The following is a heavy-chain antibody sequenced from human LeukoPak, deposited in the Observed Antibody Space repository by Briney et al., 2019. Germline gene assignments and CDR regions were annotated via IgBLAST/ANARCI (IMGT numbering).Heavy chain of an antibody. CDR1: GFTFSNYG. V-gene: IGHV3-64*01. CDR3: VRQYSGSYYEAFDS. CDR2: ISSDGDST. J-gene: IGHJ5*01. Sequence: GGSLRLSCAVSGFTFSNYGMHWVHQAPGKGLEYISGISSDGDSTYYANSVKGGFTISRDNFKNTLYLQMGSLRAEDMGMYYCVRQYSGSYYEAFDSWGQGTLVTVSS. D-gene: IGHD1-26*01.